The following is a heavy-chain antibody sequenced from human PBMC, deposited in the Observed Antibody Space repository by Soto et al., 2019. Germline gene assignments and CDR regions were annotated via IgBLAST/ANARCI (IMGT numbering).Heavy chain of an antibody. D-gene: IGHD4-4*01. J-gene: IGHJ6*02. CDR3: ARGFDSNYPHTYGMDV. V-gene: IGHV3-33*01. CDR2: IWYDGSNK. Sequence: QVQLVESGGGVVQPGRSLRLSCAASGFTFSSYVMDWVLQAPGKGLEWVAVIWYDGSNKYYADSVKGRFTISRDNSKNTLYLQMNSLRAEDTAVYYCARGFDSNYPHTYGMDVWGQGTTVTVSS. CDR1: GFTFSSYV.